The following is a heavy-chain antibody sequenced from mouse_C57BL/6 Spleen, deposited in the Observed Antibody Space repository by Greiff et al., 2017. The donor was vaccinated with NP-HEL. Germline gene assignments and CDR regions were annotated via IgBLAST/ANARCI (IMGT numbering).Heavy chain of an antibody. D-gene: IGHD1-1*01. CDR1: GYAFSSSW. V-gene: IGHV1-82*01. Sequence: VQLQESGPELVKPGASVKISCKASGYAFSSSWMNWVKQRPGKGLEWIGRIYPGDGDTNYNGKFKGKATLTADKSSSTAYMQLSSLTSEYSAVYFYASFYYYGSSSFDYWGQGTTLTVSS. J-gene: IGHJ2*01. CDR2: IYPGDGDT. CDR3: ASFYYYGSSSFDY.